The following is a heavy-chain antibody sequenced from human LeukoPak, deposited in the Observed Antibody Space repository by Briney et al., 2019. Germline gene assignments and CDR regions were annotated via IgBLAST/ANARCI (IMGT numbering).Heavy chain of an antibody. J-gene: IGHJ4*02. V-gene: IGHV3-48*01. CDR1: GFTFSDYS. D-gene: IGHD5-24*01. CDR2: IGIDSGNT. CDR3: ARDYKYAFDN. Sequence: GGSRSFSGAASGFTFSDYSMTWVRQAPGKGLEWISYIGIDSGNTNYADSVKGRFTISGDKAKNSLYLQMNSLRVEDTAVYYCARDYKYAFDNWGQGTLVTVSS.